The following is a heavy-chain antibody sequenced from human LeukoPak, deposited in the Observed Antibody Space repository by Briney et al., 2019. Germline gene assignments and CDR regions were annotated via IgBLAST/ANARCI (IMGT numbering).Heavy chain of an antibody. V-gene: IGHV4-61*02. CDR1: GGSISSGSYY. Sequence: PSETLSLTCTVSGGSISSGSYYWSWIRQPAGKGLEWIGRIYTSGSTNYNPSLKSRVTISVDTSKNQFSLKLSSVTAADTAVYYCARDGIAVAGHPILDSGMDVWGQGTTVTVSS. CDR3: ARDGIAVAGHPILDSGMDV. D-gene: IGHD6-19*01. J-gene: IGHJ6*02. CDR2: IYTSGST.